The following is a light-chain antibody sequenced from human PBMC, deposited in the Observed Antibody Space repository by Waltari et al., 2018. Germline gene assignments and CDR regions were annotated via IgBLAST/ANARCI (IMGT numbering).Light chain of an antibody. Sequence: DIVLTQFPYFPSETPTEHVTTTCRASKIIGSSIQWHQQKPDQSPNLLIKYASQSFSGVPSRFSGSGAGTDFTLTINSLEAEDAATYYWQQSYTLPRTFGQGTKVEIQ. CDR3: QQSYTLPRT. CDR1: KIIGSS. J-gene: IGKJ1*01. V-gene: IGKV6-21*01. CDR2: YAS.